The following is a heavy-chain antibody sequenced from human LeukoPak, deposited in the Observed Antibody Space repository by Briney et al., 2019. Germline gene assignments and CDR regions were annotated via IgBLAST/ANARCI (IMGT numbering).Heavy chain of an antibody. J-gene: IGHJ4*02. CDR3: AKDPPFGEVYFDY. Sequence: GGSLRLSCAASGFTFSNYWMNWVRQAPGKGLEWVSGINWNGGSTGYADSVKGRFTISRDNSKNTLYLQMNSLRAEDTAVYYCAKDPPFGEVYFDYWGQGTLVTVSS. CDR1: GFTFSNYW. CDR2: INWNGGST. V-gene: IGHV3-20*04. D-gene: IGHD3-10*01.